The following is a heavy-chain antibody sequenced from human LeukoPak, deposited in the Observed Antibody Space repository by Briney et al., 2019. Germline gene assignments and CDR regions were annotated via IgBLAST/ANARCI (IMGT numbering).Heavy chain of an antibody. V-gene: IGHV3-33*06. CDR3: VKNLRSGFGDY. CDR1: GFAFSEFG. J-gene: IGHJ4*02. D-gene: IGHD3-22*01. CDR2: IGHDGTFH. Sequence: PGGSLRLSCAASGFAFSEFGMHWVRQAPGKGLEWLADIGHDGTFHRYADSVKDRLTLSRDNSKNTLFLQMTSLRVEDTAVYFCVKNLRSGFGDYWGQEALVTVS.